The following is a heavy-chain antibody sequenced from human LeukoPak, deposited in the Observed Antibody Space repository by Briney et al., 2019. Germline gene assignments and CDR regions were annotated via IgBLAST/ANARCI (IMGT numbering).Heavy chain of an antibody. Sequence: PGGSLRLSCAASGFTFSSYWMSWVRQAPGKGLEWVANIKQDGSEKYYVDSVKGRFTISRDNAKNSLYLQMNSLRAEDTAVYYCARDPRWAAALDAFDIWGQGTMVTVSS. V-gene: IGHV3-7*01. CDR3: ARDPRWAAALDAFDI. CDR2: IKQDGSEK. D-gene: IGHD6-13*01. CDR1: GFTFSSYW. J-gene: IGHJ3*02.